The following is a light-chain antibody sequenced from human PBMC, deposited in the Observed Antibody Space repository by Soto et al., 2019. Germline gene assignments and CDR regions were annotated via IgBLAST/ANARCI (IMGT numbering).Light chain of an antibody. V-gene: IGLV1-47*01. Sequence: QSVLTQPPSASGTPGQRVTISCSGSTIGGNFVYWYQQFPGTAPKLLIYRDDQRPSGVPDRFSGSKSGTSASLAISGLRSEDEADYYCSAWESCNWVFGGGTKLTVL. CDR2: RDD. J-gene: IGLJ3*02. CDR3: SAWESCNWV. CDR1: TIGGNF.